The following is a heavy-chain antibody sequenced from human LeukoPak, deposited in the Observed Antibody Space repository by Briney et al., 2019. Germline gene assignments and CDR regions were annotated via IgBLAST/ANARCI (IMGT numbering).Heavy chain of an antibody. Sequence: SETLSLTCTVSGGSISSSSYYWGWIRQPPGKGLEWIGSIYYSGSTYYNPSLKSRDTISVDTSKNQFSLKLSSVTAADTAVYYCARWGTGPTAFDYWGQGTLVTVSS. D-gene: IGHD1-1*01. J-gene: IGHJ4*02. CDR3: ARWGTGPTAFDY. CDR2: IYYSGST. CDR1: GGSISSSSYY. V-gene: IGHV4-39*01.